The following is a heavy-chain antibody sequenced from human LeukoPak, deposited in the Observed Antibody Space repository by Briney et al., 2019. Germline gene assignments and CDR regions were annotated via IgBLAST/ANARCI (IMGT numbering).Heavy chain of an antibody. Sequence: PSETLSLTCNVSGGSISSSSYYWGWIRQPPGKGLELIGNIYYSGTTYYNPSLKTRLSISIDTSKNQFSLKLNSVTAADTAVYYCARVVAAAGNNWFDPWGQGTLVTVSS. CDR3: ARVVAAAGNNWFDP. J-gene: IGHJ5*02. CDR1: GGSISSSSYY. V-gene: IGHV4-39*07. CDR2: IYYSGTT. D-gene: IGHD6-13*01.